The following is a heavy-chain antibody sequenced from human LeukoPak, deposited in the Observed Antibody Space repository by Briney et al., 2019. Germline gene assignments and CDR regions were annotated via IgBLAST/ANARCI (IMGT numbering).Heavy chain of an antibody. CDR2: IYHSGST. CDR1: GYSISSGYY. CDR3: AREADEYWFDP. V-gene: IGHV4-38-2*02. Sequence: SETLSLTCTVSGYSISSGYYWGWIRQPPGKGLEWIGSIYHSGSTYYNPSLKSRVTIPVDTSKNQFSLKLSSVTAADTAVYYCAREADEYWFDPWGQGTLVTVSS. J-gene: IGHJ5*02.